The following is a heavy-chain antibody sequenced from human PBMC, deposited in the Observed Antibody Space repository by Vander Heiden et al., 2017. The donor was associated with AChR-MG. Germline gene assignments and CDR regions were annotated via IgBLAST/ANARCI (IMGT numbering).Heavy chain of an antibody. CDR2: ISYDGSNK. CDR1: GFPFSSYA. Sequence: QVQLVESGGGVVQPGRSLRLSCAASGFPFSSYAMHWVRQAPGKGLEWVAVISYDGSNKYYADSVKGRFTISRDNSKNTLYLQMNSLRAEDTAVYYCARVYGARWYFDYWGQGTLVTVSS. D-gene: IGHD3-10*01. CDR3: ARVYGARWYFDY. V-gene: IGHV3-30-3*01. J-gene: IGHJ4*02.